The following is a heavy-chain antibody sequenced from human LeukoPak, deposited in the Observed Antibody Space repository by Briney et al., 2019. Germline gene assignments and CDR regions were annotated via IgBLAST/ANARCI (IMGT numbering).Heavy chain of an antibody. V-gene: IGHV3-30-3*01. J-gene: IGHJ5*01. D-gene: IGHD6-13*01. CDR2: ISYDGSNK. CDR1: GFTFSSYA. Sequence: PGGSLRLSCAASGFTFSSYAMPWVRQAPGKGLEWVAVISYDGSNKYYADSVKGRFTISRDDGKKSLYLQMDSLRVDDTAVYYCAGKRPSSSWYDFWGQGTLVTVSS. CDR3: AGKRPSSSWYDF.